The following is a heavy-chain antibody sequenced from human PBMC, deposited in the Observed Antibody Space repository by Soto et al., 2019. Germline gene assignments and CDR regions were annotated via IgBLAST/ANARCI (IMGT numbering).Heavy chain of an antibody. CDR2: IRSKANSYAT. CDR1: GFTFSGSA. D-gene: IGHD3-22*01. CDR3: TRGYYDSSGPP. J-gene: IGHJ5*02. Sequence: GGSLRLSCAASGFTFSGSAMHWVRQASGKGLEWVGRIRSKANSYATAYAASVKGRSTISRDDSKNTAYLQMNSLKTEDTAVYYCTRGYYDSSGPPWGQGTLVTVSS. V-gene: IGHV3-73*01.